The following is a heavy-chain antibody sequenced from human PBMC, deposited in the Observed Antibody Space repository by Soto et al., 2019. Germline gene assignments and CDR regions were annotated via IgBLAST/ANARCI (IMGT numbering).Heavy chain of an antibody. CDR2: ISYDGSNK. CDR1: GFTFSSYA. Sequence: QVQLVESGGGVVQPGRSLRLSCADSGFTFSSYAMHWVRQAPGKGLEWVAVISYDGSNKYYADSVKGRFTISRDNSKNTLYLQLNSLRAEDTAVYYCARAVRGGNYADYWGQGTLVTVSS. CDR3: ARAVRGGNYADY. V-gene: IGHV3-30-3*01. D-gene: IGHD3-16*01. J-gene: IGHJ4*02.